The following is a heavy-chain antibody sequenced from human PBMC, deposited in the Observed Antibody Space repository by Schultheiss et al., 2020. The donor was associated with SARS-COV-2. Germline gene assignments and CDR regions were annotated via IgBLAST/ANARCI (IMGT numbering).Heavy chain of an antibody. CDR2: ISYDGSNK. CDR3: ARGNYAAGYGMDV. CDR1: GFTFSSYG. V-gene: IGHV3-30*03. Sequence: GGSLRLSCAASGFTFSSYGMHWVRQAPGKGLEWVAVISYDGSNKYYADSVKGRFTISRENAKNSLYLQMNSLRAGDTAVYYCARGNYAAGYGMDVWGQGTTVTVSS. J-gene: IGHJ6*02. D-gene: IGHD1-7*01.